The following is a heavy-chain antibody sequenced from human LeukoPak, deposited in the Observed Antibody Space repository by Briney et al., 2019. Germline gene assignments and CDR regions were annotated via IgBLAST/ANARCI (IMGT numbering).Heavy chain of an antibody. CDR1: GGSISSYY. J-gene: IGHJ4*02. D-gene: IGHD1-7*01. CDR2: IYTSGST. V-gene: IGHV4-4*09. CDR3: ARYGETGTTGDYFDY. Sequence: SETLSLTCTVSGGSISSYYWSWIRQPPGKGLEWIGYIYTSGSTNYNPSLKSRVTISVDTSKNQFSLKLSSVTAADTAVYYCARYGETGTTGDYFDYWGQGILVTVSS.